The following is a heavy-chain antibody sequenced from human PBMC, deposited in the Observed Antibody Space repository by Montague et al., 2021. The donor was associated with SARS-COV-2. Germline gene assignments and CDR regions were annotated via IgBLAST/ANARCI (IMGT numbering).Heavy chain of an antibody. J-gene: IGHJ6*02. Sequence: SETLSLTCTVSGGSNSRYYWSWIRQPPGKGLEWIGYVSDSGSAYNPPLKSRVSISVDTSKKLLSLSLSSVTAADTAIYYCARHRKDYDILTGYSTSFYYDMDVWGQGTTVTVFS. CDR1: GGSNSRYY. V-gene: IGHV4-59*08. CDR3: ARHRKDYDILTGYSTSFYYDMDV. CDR2: VSDSGSA. D-gene: IGHD3-9*01.